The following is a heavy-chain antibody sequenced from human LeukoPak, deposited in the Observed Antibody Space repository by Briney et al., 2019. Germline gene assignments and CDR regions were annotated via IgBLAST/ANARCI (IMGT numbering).Heavy chain of an antibody. Sequence: GGSLRLSCAASGFTFSSYGMHWVRQAPGKGLEWVAVISYDGSNKYYADSVKGRFIISRDNYKNTLYLQMTSLRAEDTAVYYCARGSASYEFWSGYPYYFGYWGQGTLVTVSS. V-gene: IGHV3-30*03. D-gene: IGHD3-3*01. CDR2: ISYDGSNK. CDR3: ARGSASYEFWSGYPYYFGY. CDR1: GFTFSSYG. J-gene: IGHJ4*02.